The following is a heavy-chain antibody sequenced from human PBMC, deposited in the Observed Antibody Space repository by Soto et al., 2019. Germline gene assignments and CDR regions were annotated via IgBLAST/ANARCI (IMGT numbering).Heavy chain of an antibody. Sequence: ASVKVSCKASGYTFSSYAMHWVRQAPGQRLEWMGWINAGYGNTKYSQKFQGRVTITRDTSASTAYMELSSLRSEDMAVYYCARDIGPRAFDIWGQGTMVTVSS. CDR3: ARDIGPRAFDI. CDR1: GYTFSSYA. J-gene: IGHJ3*02. V-gene: IGHV1-3*01. CDR2: INAGYGNT. D-gene: IGHD3-16*02.